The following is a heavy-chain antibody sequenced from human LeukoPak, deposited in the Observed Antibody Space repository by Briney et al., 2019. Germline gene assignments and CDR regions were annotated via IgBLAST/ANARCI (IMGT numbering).Heavy chain of an antibody. CDR1: GFTFSNAW. Sequence: GGSLRLSCAASGFTFSNAWMNWVRQAPGKGLEWVGRIKSKTDGGTTDYAAPVKGRFTISRDDSKNTLYLQMNSLKTEDTAVYYCTRAGIAAGWEPGVVHYYYYYGMDVWGQGTTVTVSS. D-gene: IGHD6-25*01. V-gene: IGHV3-15*07. J-gene: IGHJ6*02. CDR2: IKSKTDGGTT. CDR3: TRAGIAAGWEPGVVHYYYYYGMDV.